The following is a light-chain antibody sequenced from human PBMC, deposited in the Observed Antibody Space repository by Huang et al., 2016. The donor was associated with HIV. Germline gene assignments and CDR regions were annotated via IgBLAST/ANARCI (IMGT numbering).Light chain of an antibody. CDR2: AAS. Sequence: GDRVTITCRASRVISNSLAWYQQKPGKAPKLLLFAASRLEGGVPSRFSGGGSGTDYTLTISSLQPEDFATYYCQHYYITPPIAFGQGTRLEMK. V-gene: IGKV1-NL1*01. CDR1: RVISNS. J-gene: IGKJ5*01. CDR3: QHYYITPPIA.